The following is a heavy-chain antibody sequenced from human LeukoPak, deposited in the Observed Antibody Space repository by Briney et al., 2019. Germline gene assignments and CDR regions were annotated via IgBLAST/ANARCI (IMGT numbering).Heavy chain of an antibody. CDR1: GGSMSNHY. J-gene: IGHJ4*02. Sequence: PSETLSLTCTVSGGSMSNHYWSWIRQPPGKGLEWIGYIYYSGSTKYNPSLKSRVTISLDTSKNQFSLKLNSMTAADTAVYYCAGHVSAAAGGRWGQGTLVTVSS. CDR3: AGHVSAAAGGR. CDR2: IYYSGST. V-gene: IGHV4-59*11. D-gene: IGHD6-13*01.